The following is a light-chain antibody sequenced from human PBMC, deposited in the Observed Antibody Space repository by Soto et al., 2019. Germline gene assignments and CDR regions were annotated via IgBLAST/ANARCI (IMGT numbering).Light chain of an antibody. V-gene: IGLV2-11*01. Sequence: QSALTQPRSVSGSPGQSVTISCTGTNSDVGTYNYVSWYQQHPGKAPKLIIYDVTKRPSGVPDRFSGSKSGNTASLIISGLQAADEAEYYCCCCSYAGSSSFRVLFGGGTHLTVL. CDR1: NSDVGTYNY. CDR3: CSYAGSSSFRVL. CDR2: DVT. J-gene: IGLJ2*01.